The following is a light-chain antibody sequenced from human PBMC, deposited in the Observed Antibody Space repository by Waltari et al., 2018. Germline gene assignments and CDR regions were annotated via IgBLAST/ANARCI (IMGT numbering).Light chain of an antibody. Sequence: TQSPSSLSVSPGERATLSCRASQSVSSNLAWYQQKPGQAPRLLIYGASTRATGMPARFSGSGSGTEFTLTISSLQSEDFAVYYCQQYNNWPYTFGQGTKLEIK. V-gene: IGKV3-15*01. CDR3: QQYNNWPYT. CDR1: QSVSSN. CDR2: GAS. J-gene: IGKJ2*01.